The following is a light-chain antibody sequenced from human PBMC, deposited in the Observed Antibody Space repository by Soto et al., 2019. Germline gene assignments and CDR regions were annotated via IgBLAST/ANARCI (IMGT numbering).Light chain of an antibody. J-gene: IGLJ2*01. Sequence: SYELTQPHSVSVAAVPTARITRGGNNIGSKSVHWYQQKPGQAPVLVVYDDSDRPSGIPERFSGSNSGNTATLTIGRVEAGDEADYYCQVWDSSSDHVVFGGGTKLTVL. V-gene: IGLV3-21*02. CDR1: NIGSKS. CDR2: DDS. CDR3: QVWDSSSDHVV.